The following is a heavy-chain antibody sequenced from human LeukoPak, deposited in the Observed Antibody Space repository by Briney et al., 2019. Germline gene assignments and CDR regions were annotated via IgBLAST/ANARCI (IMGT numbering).Heavy chain of an antibody. CDR2: MYHSGST. D-gene: IGHD7-27*01. CDR1: GYSISGAYY. J-gene: IGHJ4*02. Sequence: SETLSLTCSVSGYSISGAYYWGWIRQPPGKGLEWIGTMYHSGSTNYNPSLKSRVTISVDTSKNQFSLKLSSVTAADTAVYFCARGFRGDNFDYWGQGTLVTVSS. CDR3: ARGFRGDNFDY. V-gene: IGHV4-38-2*02.